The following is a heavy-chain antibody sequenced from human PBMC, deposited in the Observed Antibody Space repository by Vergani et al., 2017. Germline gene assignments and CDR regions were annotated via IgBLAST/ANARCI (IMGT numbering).Heavy chain of an antibody. V-gene: IGHV3-73*01. CDR1: GLPFSGSA. CDR3: TKRGVDTAMVTFDY. D-gene: IGHD5-18*01. J-gene: IGHJ4*02. CDR2: IRSKANSYAT. Sequence: EVQLVESGGGVVQPGGSLKLSCAATGLPFSGSAMHWVRKASGKGLGWVGRIRSKANSYATAYAASVKGRSTISRDDSKNTASLKMNSMKTEDTAVYYGTKRGVDTAMVTFDYWGQGTLITVSS.